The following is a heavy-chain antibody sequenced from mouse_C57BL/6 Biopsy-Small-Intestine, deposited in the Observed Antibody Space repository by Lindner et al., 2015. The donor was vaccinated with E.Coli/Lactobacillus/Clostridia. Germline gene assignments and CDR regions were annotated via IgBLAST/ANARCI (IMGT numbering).Heavy chain of an antibody. Sequence: VQLQESGAELVRPGTSVKLSCKASGYTFTNYWIGWAKQRPGHGLEWIGDIYPGGGYTNYNEKFKGKATLTADKSSSTAYMQFSSLTSEDSAIYYCARGDDYDYWGQGTTLTVSS. CDR2: IYPGGGYT. J-gene: IGHJ2*01. V-gene: IGHV1-63*01. D-gene: IGHD2-4*01. CDR1: GYTFTNYW. CDR3: ARGDDYDY.